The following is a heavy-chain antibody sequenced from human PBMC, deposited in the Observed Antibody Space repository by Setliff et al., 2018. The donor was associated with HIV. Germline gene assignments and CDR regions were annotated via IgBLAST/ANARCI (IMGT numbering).Heavy chain of an antibody. CDR2: ISSSSSTI. V-gene: IGHV3-48*04. CDR1: GFTFSSYS. D-gene: IGHD5-18*01. Sequence: PGGSLRLSCAASGFTFSSYSMNWVRQAPGEGLEWVSYISSSSSTIYYADSVKGRFTISRDNAKNSLYLQMNSLRAEDTAVYYCARDGIQLRYWGQGTLVTVSS. J-gene: IGHJ4*02. CDR3: ARDGIQLRY.